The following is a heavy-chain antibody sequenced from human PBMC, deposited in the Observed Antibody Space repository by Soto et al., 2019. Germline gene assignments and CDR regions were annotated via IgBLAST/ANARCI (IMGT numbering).Heavy chain of an antibody. CDR1: GFSLSTSGVG. V-gene: IGHV2-5*02. CDR3: ALLPRGSSGWIYYYFDY. D-gene: IGHD6-19*01. Sequence: QITLKESGPTLVKPTQTLTLTCTFSGFSLSTSGVGVGWIRQPPRKALEWLALIYWDDDKRYSPSLKSRLTITKDTSKNQVVLTMTNMDPVDTATYYCALLPRGSSGWIYYYFDYWGQGTLVTVSS. J-gene: IGHJ4*02. CDR2: IYWDDDK.